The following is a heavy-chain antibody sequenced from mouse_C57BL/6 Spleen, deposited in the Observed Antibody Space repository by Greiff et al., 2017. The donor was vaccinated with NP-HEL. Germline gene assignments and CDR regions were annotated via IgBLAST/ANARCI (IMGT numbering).Heavy chain of an antibody. V-gene: IGHV2-2*01. CDR3: ASRYDGYRGDAMDY. CDR2: IWSGGST. Sequence: VQVVESGPGLVQPSQSLSITCTVSGFSLTSYGVHWVRQSPGKGLEWLGVIWSGGSTDYNAAFISRLSISKDNSKSQVFFKMNSLQADDTAIYYCASRYDGYRGDAMDYWGQGTSVTVSS. D-gene: IGHD2-3*01. J-gene: IGHJ4*01. CDR1: GFSLTSYG.